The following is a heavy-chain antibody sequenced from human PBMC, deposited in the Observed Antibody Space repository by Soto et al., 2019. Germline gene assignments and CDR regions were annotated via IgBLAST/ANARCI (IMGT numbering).Heavy chain of an antibody. CDR1: GYTFTSYG. D-gene: IGHD3-22*01. V-gene: IGHV1-18*01. CDR3: ARDSPNYYDSSGYYSGAEYFQH. J-gene: IGHJ1*01. CDR2: ISAYNGNT. Sequence: QVQLVQSGAEVKQPGASVKVSCKASGYTFTSYGISWVRQAPGQGLEWMGWISAYNGNTNYAQKLQGRVTMTTDTSSSTAYMELRSLRSDDTAVYYCARDSPNYYDSSGYYSGAEYFQHWGQGTLVTVSS.